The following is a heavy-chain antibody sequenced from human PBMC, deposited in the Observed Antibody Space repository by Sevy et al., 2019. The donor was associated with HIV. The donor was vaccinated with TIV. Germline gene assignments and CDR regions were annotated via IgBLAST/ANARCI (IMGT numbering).Heavy chain of an antibody. D-gene: IGHD2-2*01. CDR2: IYHSGST. V-gene: IGHV4-30-2*01. CDR1: GGSISSGGYS. CDR3: ARVVVPAAIAEGSGFYFDY. J-gene: IGHJ4*02. Sequence: SETLSLTCAVSGGSISSGGYSWSWIRQPPGKGLEWIGYIYHSGSTYYNPSLKSRVTISVNRSKNQFSLKLSSVTAADTAVYYGARVVVPAAIAEGSGFYFDYWGQGTLVTVSS.